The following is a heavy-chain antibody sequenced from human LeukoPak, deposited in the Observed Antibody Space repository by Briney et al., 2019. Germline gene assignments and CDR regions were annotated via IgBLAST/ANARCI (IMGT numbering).Heavy chain of an antibody. Sequence: GGSLRLSCAASGFTVSSNYMSWVRQAPGKGLEWVSVIYSGGSTYYADSVKGRFTTSRDNSKNTLHLQMNSLRAEDTAVYYCAKFGVTYYYDSSGYPGPGYFDYWGQGTLVTVSS. D-gene: IGHD3-22*01. CDR2: IYSGGST. V-gene: IGHV3-53*01. CDR3: AKFGVTYYYDSSGYPGPGYFDY. J-gene: IGHJ4*02. CDR1: GFTVSSNY.